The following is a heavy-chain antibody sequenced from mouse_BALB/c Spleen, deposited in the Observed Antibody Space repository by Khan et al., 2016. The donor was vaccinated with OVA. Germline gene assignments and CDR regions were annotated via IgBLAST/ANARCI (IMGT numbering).Heavy chain of an antibody. J-gene: IGHJ2*01. Sequence: QVQLQQPGAELVKAGASVKMSCKASGYTFTSYWMHWVKQRLGQGLEWFAETNPTNGRTYYNEKFKRKATLTVDKSSSTAYMLLSGPTFEDSAVYYCARIKKIGATYFDYWGQGTTLTVSS. CDR1: GYTFTSYW. CDR2: TNPTNGRT. V-gene: IGHV1S81*02. CDR3: ARIKKIGATYFDY. D-gene: IGHD1-1*01.